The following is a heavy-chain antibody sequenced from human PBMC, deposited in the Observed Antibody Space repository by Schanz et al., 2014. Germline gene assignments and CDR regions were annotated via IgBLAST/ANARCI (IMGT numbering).Heavy chain of an antibody. D-gene: IGHD3-9*01. J-gene: IGHJ3*02. V-gene: IGHV1-2*06. CDR3: AFDRDDAYDI. CDR2: INPNSGGT. CDR1: GYTFTDYY. Sequence: QVQLVQSGAEVKKPGASVKISCKASGYTFTDYYMYWVRQAPGQGLEWMGRINPNSGGTNYAQKFQGRVTMTRDTSISTAYMELRRLRSDDTAVYYCAFDRDDAYDIWGQGTTVTVSS.